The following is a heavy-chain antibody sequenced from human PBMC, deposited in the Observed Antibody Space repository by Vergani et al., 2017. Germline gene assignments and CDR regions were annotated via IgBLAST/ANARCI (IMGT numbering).Heavy chain of an antibody. CDR1: GGSISSSSYY. Sequence: QLQLQESGPGLVKPSETLSLTCTVSGGSISSSSYYWGWIRQPPGKGLEWIGSIYYSGSTYYNPSLKSRVTISVETSKNQFSLKLSSVTAADTAVYYCARHFTTLSDGMDVWGQGTTVTVSS. V-gene: IGHV4-39*01. D-gene: IGHD1-1*01. J-gene: IGHJ6*02. CDR2: IYYSGST. CDR3: ARHFTTLSDGMDV.